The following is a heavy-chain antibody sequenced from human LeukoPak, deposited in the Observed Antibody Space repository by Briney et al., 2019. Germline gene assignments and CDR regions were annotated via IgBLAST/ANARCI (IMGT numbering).Heavy chain of an antibody. V-gene: IGHV3-74*01. CDR2: INSDGSST. J-gene: IGHJ6*03. D-gene: IGHD6-13*01. CDR3: ARSPQFGSSWNYYYYYMDV. Sequence: GGSLRLSCAASGFTFSSYWMHWVRQAPGKGLVWVSRINSDGSSTSYADSVKGRFTISRDNAKNTLYLQMNSLRAEDTAVYYCARSPQFGSSWNYYYYYMDVWGKGTTVTISS. CDR1: GFTFSSYW.